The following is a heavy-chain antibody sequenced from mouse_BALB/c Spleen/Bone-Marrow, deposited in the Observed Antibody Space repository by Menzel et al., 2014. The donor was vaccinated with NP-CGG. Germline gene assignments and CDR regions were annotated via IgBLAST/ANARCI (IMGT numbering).Heavy chain of an antibody. Sequence: VKLVESGPGLVAPSQSLSITCTVSGFSLTSYGVHWVRQPPGKGLEWLGAIWAGGCTNYNSALMSRLSIGKDNSKSQVFLKMDSLQTDDTAMYYCASPIYYDYPLFAYWGQGTLVTVSA. CDR1: GFSLTSYG. D-gene: IGHD2-4*01. V-gene: IGHV2-9*02. CDR2: IWAGGCT. J-gene: IGHJ3*01. CDR3: ASPIYYDYPLFAY.